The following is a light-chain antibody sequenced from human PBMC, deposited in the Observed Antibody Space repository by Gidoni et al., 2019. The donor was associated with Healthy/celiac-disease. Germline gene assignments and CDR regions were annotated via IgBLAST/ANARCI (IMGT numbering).Light chain of an antibody. J-gene: IGLJ3*02. CDR3: SSYAGSNNWV. Sequence: QSALTPPPSASGSPGQSVTIPCPGTSSDVGGYNSVSWYQQHPGKAPKLMIYEVTKRPSGVPDRFSGAKSGNTASLTVSELQAEDEADYYCSSYAGSNNWVFGGGTKLTVL. CDR1: SSDVGGYNS. V-gene: IGLV2-8*01. CDR2: EVT.